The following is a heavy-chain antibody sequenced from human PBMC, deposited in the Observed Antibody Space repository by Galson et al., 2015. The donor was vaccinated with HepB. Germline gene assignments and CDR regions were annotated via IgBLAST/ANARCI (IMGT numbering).Heavy chain of an antibody. CDR2: IKSKTDGGTT. CDR3: TTAGSWYPPFDY. D-gene: IGHD6-13*01. CDR1: GFTFSNAW. J-gene: IGHJ4*02. V-gene: IGHV3-15*01. Sequence: SLRLSCAASGFTFSNAWMSWVRQAPGRGLEWVGRIKSKTDGGTTDYAAPVKGRFTISRDDSKNTLYLQMNSLKTEDTAVYYCTTAGSWYPPFDYWGQGTLVTVSS.